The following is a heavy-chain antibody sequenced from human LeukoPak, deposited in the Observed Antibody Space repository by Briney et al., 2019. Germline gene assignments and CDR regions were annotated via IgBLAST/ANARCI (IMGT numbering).Heavy chain of an antibody. D-gene: IGHD3/OR15-3a*01. J-gene: IGHJ3*02. CDR3: ARVFGWFFAFDI. V-gene: IGHV3-48*03. CDR1: GFTFSSYE. Sequence: GGSLRFSCAASGFTFSSYEMNWVRQAPGKGLEWVSYISSSGSTIYYADSVKGRFTISRDNAKNSLYLQMNSLRAEDTAVYYCARVFGWFFAFDIWGQGTMVTVSS. CDR2: ISSSGSTI.